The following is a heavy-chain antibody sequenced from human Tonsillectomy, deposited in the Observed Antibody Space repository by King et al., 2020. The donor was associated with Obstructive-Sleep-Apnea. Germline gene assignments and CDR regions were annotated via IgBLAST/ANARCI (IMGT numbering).Heavy chain of an antibody. CDR1: GYSFTSYW. D-gene: IGHD3-22*01. CDR3: ARLHYDSSGFYPYFDL. V-gene: IGHV5-10-1*01. CDR2: IDPSDSYT. Sequence: QLVQSGVEVKKPGESLRISCKGAGYSFTSYWISWVRQMPGKGLEWMGRIDPSDSYTNYSPSFHGLVTFSADKSISTAYLEWSSLKASDTAIYYCARLHYDSSGFYPYFDLWGQGTRVTVSS. J-gene: IGHJ4*02.